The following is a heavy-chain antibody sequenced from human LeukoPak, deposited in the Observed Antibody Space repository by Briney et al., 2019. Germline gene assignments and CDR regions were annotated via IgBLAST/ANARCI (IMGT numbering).Heavy chain of an antibody. V-gene: IGHV4-39*01. CDR1: GGSISSSSYY. Sequence: SETLSLTXAVSGGSISSSSYYWSWIRQPPGKGLEWIGSIYYSGSTYYNPSLKSRVTISVDTSKNQFSLKLSSVTAADTAVYYCARHVRGEAVAVDYWGQGTLVTVSS. J-gene: IGHJ4*02. CDR2: IYYSGST. CDR3: ARHVRGEAVAVDY. D-gene: IGHD6-19*01.